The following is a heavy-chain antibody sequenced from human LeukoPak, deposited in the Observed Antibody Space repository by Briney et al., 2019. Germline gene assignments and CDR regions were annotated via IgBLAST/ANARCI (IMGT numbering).Heavy chain of an antibody. CDR2: IYYGGST. CDR3: ARDLGPNWFDP. D-gene: IGHD3-16*01. Sequence: PSETLSLTCTVSGGSISSHYWSWIRQPPGKGLEWIGYIYYGGSTNYNPSLKSRVTISVDTSKNQFSLKLSSVTAADTAVYYCARDLGPNWFDPWGQGTLVTVSS. J-gene: IGHJ5*02. V-gene: IGHV4-59*11. CDR1: GGSISSHY.